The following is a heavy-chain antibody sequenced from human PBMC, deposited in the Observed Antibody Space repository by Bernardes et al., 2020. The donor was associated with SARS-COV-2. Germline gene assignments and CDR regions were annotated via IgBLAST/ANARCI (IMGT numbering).Heavy chain of an antibody. D-gene: IGHD3-22*01. CDR1: GGSISSGAYY. CDR3: AKMTNYYFTLDV. CDR2: ISYRGST. Sequence: SETLSLTCTVSGGSISSGAYYWNWIRQHPGEGLEWLGYISYRGSTNYNPSLKSRVTIAADTSKNQLSLTVTSVTGADTAVYYCAKMTNYYFTLDVWGQGTTVTVSS. J-gene: IGHJ6*02. V-gene: IGHV4-31*03.